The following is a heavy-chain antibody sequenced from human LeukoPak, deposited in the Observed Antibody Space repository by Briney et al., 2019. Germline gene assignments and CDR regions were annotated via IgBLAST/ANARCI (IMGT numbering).Heavy chain of an antibody. Sequence: ASVKVSCKASGGTFSSYAISWVRQAPGQGLEWMGRIIPILGIANYAQKFQGRVTITADKSTSTAYMELCSLRSEDTAVYYCARDFAGYSGYDFIYYFHYWGQGTLVTVSS. CDR1: GGTFSSYA. CDR2: IIPILGIA. D-gene: IGHD5-12*01. V-gene: IGHV1-69*04. J-gene: IGHJ4*02. CDR3: ARDFAGYSGYDFIYYFHY.